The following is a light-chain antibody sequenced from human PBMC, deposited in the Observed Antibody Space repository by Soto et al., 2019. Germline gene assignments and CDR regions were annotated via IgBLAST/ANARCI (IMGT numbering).Light chain of an antibody. CDR1: QHVDRY. CDR2: SAS. CDR3: QQSSNIPWT. J-gene: IGKJ1*01. Sequence: DIQMTQSPSSLSASVGGSVTITCRTSQHVDRYLSWYQQIPGRAPKLLIYSASSLVSGVPPRFRGSASGTEFTLSISSLQREDFATYFCQQSSNIPWTFGQGTKVDIK. V-gene: IGKV1-39*01.